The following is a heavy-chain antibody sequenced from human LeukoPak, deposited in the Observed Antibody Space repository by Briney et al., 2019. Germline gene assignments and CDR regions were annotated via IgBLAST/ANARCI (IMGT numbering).Heavy chain of an antibody. J-gene: IGHJ4*02. V-gene: IGHV3-30-3*01. Sequence: GGSLRLSCAASGFIFCGYAMHWVRQAPGKGLQWLAVISYDGGKTYYADSVEGRFTISRDNSKSTVYLEINSLRSEDTAIYYCARGFNDFWSGSQLEYWGQGTLVTVSS. D-gene: IGHD3-3*01. CDR3: ARGFNDFWSGSQLEY. CDR1: GFIFCGYA. CDR2: ISYDGGKT.